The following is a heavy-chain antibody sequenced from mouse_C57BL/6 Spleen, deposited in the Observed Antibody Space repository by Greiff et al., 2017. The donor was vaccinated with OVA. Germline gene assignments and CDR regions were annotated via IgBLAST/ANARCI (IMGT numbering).Heavy chain of an antibody. CDR2: IYPGSGST. CDR1: GYTFTSYW. Sequence: QVQLQPGAELVKPGASVKMSCKASGYTFTSYWITWVKQRPGQGLEWIGDIYPGSGSTNYNEKFKSKATLTVDTSSSTAYMQLSSLTSEDSAVYYCARGYDYAIDYWGQGTSVTVSS. D-gene: IGHD2-3*01. J-gene: IGHJ4*01. CDR3: ARGYDYAIDY. V-gene: IGHV1-55*01.